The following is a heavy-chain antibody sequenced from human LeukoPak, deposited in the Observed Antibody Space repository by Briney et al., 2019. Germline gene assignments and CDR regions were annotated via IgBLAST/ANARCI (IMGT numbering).Heavy chain of an antibody. CDR1: GYTFTGYY. V-gene: IGHV1-2*02. CDR3: ARDLGDILTGYYSRFDY. Sequence: ASVKVSCKASGYTFTGYYMHWVRQAPGQGLEWMGWINPNSGGTNYAQKFQGRVTMTRDTSISTAYMELSRLRSDDTAVYYCARDLGDILTGYYSRFDYWGQGTLVTVSS. CDR2: INPNSGGT. J-gene: IGHJ4*02. D-gene: IGHD3-9*01.